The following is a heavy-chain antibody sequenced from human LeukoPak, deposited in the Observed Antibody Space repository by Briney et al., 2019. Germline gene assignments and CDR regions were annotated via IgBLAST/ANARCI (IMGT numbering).Heavy chain of an antibody. V-gene: IGHV3-7*01. J-gene: IGHJ4*02. D-gene: IGHD6-13*01. CDR1: GFTFSTKW. CDR2: IKPDGSEE. Sequence: PGGSLRLSCAASGFTFSTKWMTWVRQAPGKGLEWVANIKPDGSEEFYVDSVKGRFTISRDNARNSLYLQMNSLRAEDMAVYYCARGGSTSSWFWNDWGQGTLVTVSS. CDR3: ARGGSTSSWFWND.